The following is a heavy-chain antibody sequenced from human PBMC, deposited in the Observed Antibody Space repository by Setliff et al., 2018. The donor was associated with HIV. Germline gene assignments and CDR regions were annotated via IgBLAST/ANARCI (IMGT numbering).Heavy chain of an antibody. D-gene: IGHD2-21*01. CDR1: GGSLTNYY. CDR3: ARAPSCADSWFYMYYYYYYGMDV. J-gene: IGHJ6*02. Sequence: SETLSLTCTLYGGSLTNYYWTWIRQSPEKGLEWIGEIVDSGSTNYSPSLKSRVTISLDTSKKQFSLRLNSVTAADTGVYYCARAPSCADSWFYMYYYYYYGMDVWGLGTTVTVSS. CDR2: IVDSGST. V-gene: IGHV4-34*12.